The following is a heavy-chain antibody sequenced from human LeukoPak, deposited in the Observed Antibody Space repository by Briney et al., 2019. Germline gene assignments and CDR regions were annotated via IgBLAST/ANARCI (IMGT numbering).Heavy chain of an antibody. CDR3: ARGEGGSYYGFDY. CDR1: GGSISSYY. D-gene: IGHD1-26*01. Sequence: SETLSLTCTVSGGSISSYYWSWIRQPPGKRLEWIGYIYYSGSTNYNPSLKSRVTISVDTSKNQFSLKLSSVTAADTAVYYCARGEGGSYYGFDYWGQGTLVTVSS. J-gene: IGHJ4*02. CDR2: IYYSGST. V-gene: IGHV4-59*01.